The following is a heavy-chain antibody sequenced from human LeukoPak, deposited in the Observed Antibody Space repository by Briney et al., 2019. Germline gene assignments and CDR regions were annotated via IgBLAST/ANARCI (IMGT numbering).Heavy chain of an antibody. V-gene: IGHV1-46*01. CDR3: ARNGVTAGRRLYIDY. CDR1: GYTFTSYY. J-gene: IGHJ4*02. D-gene: IGHD2-8*01. CDR2: INPSGGST. Sequence: ASVKVSFKASGYTFTSYYMHWVRQAPGQGLEWMGIINPSGGSTSYAQKFQGRVTMTRDTSISTAYMELSSLRSDDTAVYYCARNGVTAGRRLYIDYWGQGTRVTVSS.